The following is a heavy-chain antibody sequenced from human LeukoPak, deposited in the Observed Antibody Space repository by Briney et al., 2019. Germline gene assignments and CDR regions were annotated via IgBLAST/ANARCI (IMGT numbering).Heavy chain of an antibody. CDR1: GYTFTDYY. J-gene: IGHJ4*02. CDR3: ATVEVGGSYRSPAHDY. V-gene: IGHV1-69-2*01. D-gene: IGHD3-16*02. Sequence: ASVKVSCKVSGYTFTDYYMHWVQQAPGKGLEWMRLVDPEDGETIYAEKFQGRVTITADTSTDTAYMELSSLRSEDTAVYYCATVEVGGSYRSPAHDYWGQGTLVTVSS. CDR2: VDPEDGET.